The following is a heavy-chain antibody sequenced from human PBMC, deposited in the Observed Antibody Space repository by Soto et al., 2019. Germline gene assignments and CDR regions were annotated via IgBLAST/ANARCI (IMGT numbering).Heavy chain of an antibody. CDR3: ARGRPGSGTGCCPIEY. V-gene: IGHV3-66*01. J-gene: IGHJ4*02. CDR2: IYSGGTT. CDR1: GFTVSSNY. D-gene: IGHD1-26*01. Sequence: EVQLVESGGGLVQPGGSLRLSCAASGFTVSSNYMSWVRQAPGKGLESVSFIYSGGTTYYADSVKGRFTISRDSSKNTVFLQMISLRAEDTAVYYCARGRPGSGTGCCPIEYWGQGILVIVSS.